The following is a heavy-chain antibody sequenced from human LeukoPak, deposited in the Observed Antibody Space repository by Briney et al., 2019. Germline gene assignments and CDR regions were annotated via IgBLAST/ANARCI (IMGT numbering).Heavy chain of an antibody. Sequence: ASVKVSCKASGYTFTSYYMHWVRQAPGQGLEWMGIINPSGGSTSYAQKFQGRVTMTRDMSTSTVYMELSSLRSEDTAVYYCARGGSSSGSYYYYYYMDVWGKGTTVTVSS. CDR1: GYTFTSYY. J-gene: IGHJ6*03. CDR2: INPSGGST. CDR3: ARGGSSSGSYYYYYYMDV. V-gene: IGHV1-46*01. D-gene: IGHD6-19*01.